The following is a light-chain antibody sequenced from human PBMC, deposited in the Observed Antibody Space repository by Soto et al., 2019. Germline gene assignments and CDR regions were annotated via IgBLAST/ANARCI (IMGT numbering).Light chain of an antibody. Sequence: EIVLTQSPATLSLSPGERATLSCRASQSVSSYSAWYQQKPGQAHRLLIYDAATRATGIAARFSRSGSGTNCPLTITSLEPEDSAGYYSQQRSNWPPTFGQGTKVEIK. CDR1: QSVSSY. J-gene: IGKJ1*01. CDR3: QQRSNWPPT. CDR2: DAA. V-gene: IGKV3-11*01.